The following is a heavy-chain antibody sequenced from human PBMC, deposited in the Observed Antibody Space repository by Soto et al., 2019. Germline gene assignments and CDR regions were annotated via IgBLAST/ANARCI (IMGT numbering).Heavy chain of an antibody. CDR2: IKDDGSEK. CDR3: ARDYKNY. Sequence: GGSLRLSCAASGFTFSSYAMHWVRQAPGKGLEWVANIKDDGSEKYYVDSVKGRFTISRDNAKNSLHLQMNSLRVDDTAVYYCARDYKNYWGQGTLVTVSS. J-gene: IGHJ4*02. D-gene: IGHD1-1*01. V-gene: IGHV3-7*04. CDR1: GFTFSSYA.